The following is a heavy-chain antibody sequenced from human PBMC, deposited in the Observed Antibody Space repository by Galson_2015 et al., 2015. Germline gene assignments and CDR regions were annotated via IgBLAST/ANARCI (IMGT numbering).Heavy chain of an antibody. CDR1: GFTFSSYA. Sequence: SLRLSCAASGFTFSSYAMSWVRQAPGKGLEWVSAISGSGGSTYYADSVKGRFTISRDNSKNTLYLQMNSLRAEDTAVYYCAKDLARAVGATRLGSYWGQGTLVTVSS. D-gene: IGHD1-26*01. V-gene: IGHV3-23*01. J-gene: IGHJ4*02. CDR3: AKDLARAVGATRLGSY. CDR2: ISGSGGST.